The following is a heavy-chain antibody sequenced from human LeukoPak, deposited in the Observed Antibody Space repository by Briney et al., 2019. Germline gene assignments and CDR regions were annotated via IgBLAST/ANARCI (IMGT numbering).Heavy chain of an antibody. V-gene: IGHV3-48*03. J-gene: IGHJ5*02. CDR2: ISSSGSTI. CDR3: AREAIMITFGGVIVSGWFDP. D-gene: IGHD3-16*02. CDR1: GFTFSSYE. Sequence: GGSLRLSCPASGFTFSSYEMNWVRQAPGKGLEWVSYISSSGSTIYYADSVKGRFTISRDNAKNSLYLQMNSLRAEDTAVYYCAREAIMITFGGVIVSGWFDPWGQGTLVTVSS.